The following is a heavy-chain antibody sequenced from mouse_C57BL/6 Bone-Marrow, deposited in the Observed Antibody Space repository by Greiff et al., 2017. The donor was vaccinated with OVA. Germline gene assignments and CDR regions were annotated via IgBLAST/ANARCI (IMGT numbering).Heavy chain of an antibody. V-gene: IGHV2-4*01. Sequence: VKLMESGPGLVQPSQSLSITCTVSGFSLTSYGVHWVRQPPGKGLEWLGVIWSGGSTDYNAAFISRLSISKDNSKSQVFFKMNSLQADDTAIYYCAKKGYYAMDYWGQGTSVTVSS. CDR2: IWSGGST. CDR1: GFSLTSYG. J-gene: IGHJ4*01. CDR3: AKKGYYAMDY.